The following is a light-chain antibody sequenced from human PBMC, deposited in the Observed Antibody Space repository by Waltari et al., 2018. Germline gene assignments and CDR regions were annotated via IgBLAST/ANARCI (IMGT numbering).Light chain of an antibody. CDR1: DSHIGSNT. Sequence: QSVLPQPPSASGTPGPRLTISCSGGDSHIGSNTVTWYQQVPGTAPKLLIHINNKRPSGVPDRFSGSKSGTSASLAINGLQSEDEADYYCAAWDNSLNGPVFGGGTKLTVL. J-gene: IGLJ2*01. CDR2: INN. V-gene: IGLV1-44*01. CDR3: AAWDNSLNGPV.